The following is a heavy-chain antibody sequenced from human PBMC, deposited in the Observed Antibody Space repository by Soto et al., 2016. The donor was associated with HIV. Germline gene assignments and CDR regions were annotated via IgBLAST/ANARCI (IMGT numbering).Heavy chain of an antibody. V-gene: IGHV3-7*04. J-gene: IGHJ4*02. CDR2: IKEDGSEK. Sequence: EVQLVESGGGLVQPGGSLGLSCAASGFTFSSYWMSWVRQAPGKGLEWVANIKEDGSEKYYVDSVKGRFTISRDNAKNSLYLQMNSPRAEDTAVYYCARDLQWLVLGYFDYWGQGTLVTVSS. CDR3: ARDLQWLVLGYFDY. CDR1: GFTFSSYW. D-gene: IGHD6-19*01.